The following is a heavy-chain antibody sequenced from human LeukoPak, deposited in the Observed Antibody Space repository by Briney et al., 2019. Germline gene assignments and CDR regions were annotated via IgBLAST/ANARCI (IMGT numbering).Heavy chain of an antibody. J-gene: IGHJ4*02. V-gene: IGHV4-39*07. CDR3: ARDRSSGWYYFDY. D-gene: IGHD6-19*01. CDR2: IYYSGST. Sequence: SETLSLTCTVSGGSISSSSYYWGWIRQPPGKGLEWFGSIYYSGSTYYNPSLKSRVTISVDTSKNQFSLKLSSVTAADTAVYYCARDRSSGWYYFDYWGQGTLVTVSS. CDR1: GGSISSSSYY.